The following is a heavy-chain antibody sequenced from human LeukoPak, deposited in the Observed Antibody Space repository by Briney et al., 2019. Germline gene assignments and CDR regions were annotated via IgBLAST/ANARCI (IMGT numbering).Heavy chain of an antibody. CDR3: ATTSLLDGGWYGRAMDY. Sequence: GASVKVSCKVSGYTLTELSMHWVRQGPGKGLEWMGRFDPEDGETIYAQKFQGRVTMTEDTSTDTAYMELSSLRAEDTAVYYCATTSLLDGGWYGRAMDYWGQGTLVTVSS. J-gene: IGHJ4*02. D-gene: IGHD6-19*01. CDR1: GYTLTELS. CDR2: FDPEDGET. V-gene: IGHV1-24*01.